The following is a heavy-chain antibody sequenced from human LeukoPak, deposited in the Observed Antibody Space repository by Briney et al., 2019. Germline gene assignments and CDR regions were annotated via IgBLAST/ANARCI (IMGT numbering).Heavy chain of an antibody. CDR1: GFTFSSYG. CDR3: AREIRETVVTRHYYYGIDV. D-gene: IGHD2-15*01. Sequence: GRSLRLSCAASGFTFSSYGMHWVRQAPGKGLEWVAVIWYDGSNKYYAGSVKGRFTISRENAKNVLYLQMSSLRAEDTAVYYCAREIRETVVTRHYYYGIDVWGQGTTVTVSS. V-gene: IGHV3-33*01. CDR2: IWYDGSNK. J-gene: IGHJ6*02.